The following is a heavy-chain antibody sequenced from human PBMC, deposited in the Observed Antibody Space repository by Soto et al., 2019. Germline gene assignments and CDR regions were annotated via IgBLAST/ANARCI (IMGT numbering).Heavy chain of an antibody. CDR2: ISAYNGNT. CDR3: ARGGSSDYVWGSYRYWWSDI. CDR1: GYTFTSYG. D-gene: IGHD3-16*02. J-gene: IGHJ3*02. Sequence: QVQLVQSGAEVKKPGASVKVSCKASGYTFTSYGITWVRQAPGQGLEWMGWISAYNGNTNYAQKLQCRVTMTTDTSTGTAYMVLRSLRSDDTAVYYCARGGSSDYVWGSYRYWWSDIWGQGTMVTDFS. V-gene: IGHV1-18*01.